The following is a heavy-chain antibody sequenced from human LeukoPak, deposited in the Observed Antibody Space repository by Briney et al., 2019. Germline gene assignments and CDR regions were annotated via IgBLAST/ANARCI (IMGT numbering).Heavy chain of an antibody. D-gene: IGHD2-2*01. V-gene: IGHV1-2*02. CDR1: GYTFTGYY. J-gene: IGHJ6*03. Sequence: ASVKVSCKASGYTFTGYYMRWVREAPGQGLEWMGWINPNSGGTNYAQKFQGRVTMARDTSISTAYMELSRLRSDDTAVYYCARVLVPAGALGYYYYYMDVWGKGTTVTISS. CDR2: INPNSGGT. CDR3: ARVLVPAGALGYYYYYMDV.